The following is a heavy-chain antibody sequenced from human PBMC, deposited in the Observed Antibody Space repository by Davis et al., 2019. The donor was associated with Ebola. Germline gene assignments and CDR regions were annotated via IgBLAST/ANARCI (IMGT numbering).Heavy chain of an antibody. J-gene: IGHJ2*01. CDR2: ISSSSSYI. CDR3: ARDATMIVVEWYFDL. CDR1: GFTFSSYS. Sequence: GGSLRLSCAASGFTFSSYSMNWVRQAPGKGLEWVSSISSSSSYIYYADSVKGRFTISRDNAKNSLYLQMNSLRAEDTAVYYCARDATMIVVEWYFDLWGRGTLVTVSS. V-gene: IGHV3-21*01. D-gene: IGHD3-22*01.